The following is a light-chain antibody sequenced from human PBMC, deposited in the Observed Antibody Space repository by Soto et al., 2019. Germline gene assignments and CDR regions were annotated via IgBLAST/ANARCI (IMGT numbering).Light chain of an antibody. Sequence: EILMTQSPASLSVSPGENATLSCRASQSVSTNLVWYQQKLGQSPRLLIYDASTRPTGIPARFGGMGSGTQFPLTITSLQSEYSAVYYCQQYHKWPPLTFGGGTQVEI. J-gene: IGKJ4*01. CDR1: QSVSTN. V-gene: IGKV3-15*01. CDR2: DAS. CDR3: QQYHKWPPLT.